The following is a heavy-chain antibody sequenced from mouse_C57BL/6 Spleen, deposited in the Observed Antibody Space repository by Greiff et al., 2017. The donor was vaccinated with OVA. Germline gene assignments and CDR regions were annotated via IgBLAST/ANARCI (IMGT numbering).Heavy chain of an antibody. V-gene: IGHV1-82*01. CDR3: ARSTTVPYYAMDY. D-gene: IGHD1-1*01. CDR1: GYAFSSSW. Sequence: QVQLKESGPELVKPGASVKISCKASGYAFSSSWMNWVKQRPGKGLEWIGRIYPGDGDTNYNGKFKGKATLTADKSSSTAYMKLSSLTSADSAVYFGARSTTVPYYAMDYWGQGTSFTVSS. CDR2: IYPGDGDT. J-gene: IGHJ4*01.